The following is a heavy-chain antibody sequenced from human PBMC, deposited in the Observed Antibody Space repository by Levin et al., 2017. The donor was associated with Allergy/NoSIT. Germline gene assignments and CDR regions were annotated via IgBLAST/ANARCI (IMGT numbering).Heavy chain of an antibody. CDR1: GGSISSGDYY. CDR2: IYYSGST. J-gene: IGHJ5*02. D-gene: IGHD3-10*01. Sequence: SETLSLTCTVSGGSISSGDYYWSWIRQPPGKGLEWIGYIYYSGSTYYNPSLKSRVTISVDTSKNQFSLKLSSVTAADTAVYYCAREVTMVRGPVSWFDPWGQGTLVTVSS. V-gene: IGHV4-30-4*01. CDR3: AREVTMVRGPVSWFDP.